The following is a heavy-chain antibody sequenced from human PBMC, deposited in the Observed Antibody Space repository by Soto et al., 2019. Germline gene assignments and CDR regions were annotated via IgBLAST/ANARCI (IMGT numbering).Heavy chain of an antibody. J-gene: IGHJ4*02. CDR1: GYTFTNYG. Sequence: QGHLVQSGAEVKKPGASVTVSCKASGYTFTNYGISWVRQAPGQGLEWMVWISGYNGNTKYAPKFQGRVTLTSDTPTTTSYIQLRNLRSDDTAVYYWARDVGVNDHGDYVDYWGQGTLVTVSS. CDR3: ARDVGVNDHGDYVDY. CDR2: ISGYNGNT. D-gene: IGHD4-17*01. V-gene: IGHV1-18*01.